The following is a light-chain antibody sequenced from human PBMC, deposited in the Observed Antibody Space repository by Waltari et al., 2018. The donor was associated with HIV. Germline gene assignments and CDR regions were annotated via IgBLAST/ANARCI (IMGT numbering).Light chain of an antibody. V-gene: IGKV4-1*01. CDR2: WAS. J-gene: IGKJ2*01. Sequence: DIVMTQSPDSLVVSLGESATINCKSSQSVLYSSNNKNYLAWYQQKPGQPPKLLIYWASTRESGFPDRFSGSGSGTDFTLTISSLQAEDVAVYYCQQYYSTPYTFGQGTKLEIK. CDR1: QSVLYSSNNKNY. CDR3: QQYYSTPYT.